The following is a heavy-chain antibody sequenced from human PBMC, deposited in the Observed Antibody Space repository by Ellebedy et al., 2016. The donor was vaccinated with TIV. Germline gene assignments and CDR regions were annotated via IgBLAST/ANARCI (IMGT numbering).Heavy chain of an antibody. J-gene: IGHJ4*02. Sequence: SETLSLXXAVYGGSFSGYYWTWIRQPPGKGLEWIGDINHGGNTNYNPSLKSRVTISVDTSKNQFSLKLPSVTAADTAVYFCARGRTAVVAKPNYFDSWGQGTLVTVSS. CDR3: ARGRTAVVAKPNYFDS. CDR2: INHGGNT. CDR1: GGSFSGYY. V-gene: IGHV4-34*01. D-gene: IGHD5-18*01.